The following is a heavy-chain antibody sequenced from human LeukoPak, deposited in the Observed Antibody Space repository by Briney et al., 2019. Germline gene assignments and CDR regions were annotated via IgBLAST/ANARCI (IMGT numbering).Heavy chain of an antibody. CDR3: ARANQYYDFWSGYLGSPYYFDY. Sequence: SETLSLACAVYGGSFSGYYWSWIRQPPGKGLEWIWEMNHSGSTNYNPSLKSRVTISVDTYKNQFSLKLSSVTAADTAVYYCARANQYYDFWSGYLGSPYYFDYWGQGTLVTVSS. V-gene: IGHV4-34*01. CDR2: MNHSGST. J-gene: IGHJ4*02. CDR1: GGSFSGYY. D-gene: IGHD3-3*01.